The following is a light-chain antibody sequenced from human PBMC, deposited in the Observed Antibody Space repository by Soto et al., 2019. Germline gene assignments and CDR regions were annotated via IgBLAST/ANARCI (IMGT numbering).Light chain of an antibody. J-gene: IGKJ3*01. Sequence: EIVLTQSPDTLSLSPGERATLSCRASQSVSSSLAWYQQKPGQAPRLLIYDASNRATGIPARFSVSGSGTPFTLPISSLEPEDFAVYYCQQRSNWPPEVTFGPGTKVDIK. CDR1: QSVSSS. CDR2: DAS. V-gene: IGKV3-11*01. CDR3: QQRSNWPPEVT.